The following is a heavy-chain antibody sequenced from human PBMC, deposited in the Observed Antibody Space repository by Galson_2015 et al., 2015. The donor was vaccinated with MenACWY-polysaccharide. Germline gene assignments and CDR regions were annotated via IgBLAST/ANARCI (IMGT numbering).Heavy chain of an antibody. D-gene: IGHD3-3*01. J-gene: IGHJ4*02. V-gene: IGHV3-21*01. Sequence: SLRLSCAASGFTFSSYSMIWVRQAPGKGLEWVSSISSGSTYKYYADSVKGRFTISRDNAKKSLYLQMISLRAEDTAICYCASFYDYWSGYVDDYWGQGTLVTVSS. CDR3: ASFYDYWSGYVDDY. CDR2: ISSGSTYK. CDR1: GFTFSSYS.